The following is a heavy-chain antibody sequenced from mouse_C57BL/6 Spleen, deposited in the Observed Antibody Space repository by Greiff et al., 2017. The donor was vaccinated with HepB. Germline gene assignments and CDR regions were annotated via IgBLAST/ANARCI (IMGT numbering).Heavy chain of an antibody. CDR2: IYPGGGYT. CDR3: ARKGQLRPFDY. J-gene: IGHJ2*01. CDR1: GYTFTNYW. D-gene: IGHD3-2*02. Sequence: QVQLQQSGAELVRPGPSVKMSCKASGYTFTNYWIGWAKQRPGHGLEWIGDIYPGGGYTNYNEKCKGTATLTADKSSSTAYMQFSSLTSEDTAIYYCARKGQLRPFDYWGQGTTLTVSS. V-gene: IGHV1-63*01.